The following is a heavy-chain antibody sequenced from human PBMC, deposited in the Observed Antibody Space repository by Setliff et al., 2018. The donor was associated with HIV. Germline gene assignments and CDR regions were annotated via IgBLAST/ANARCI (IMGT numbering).Heavy chain of an antibody. CDR1: GGSLSDSY. J-gene: IGHJ2*01. V-gene: IGHV4-34*01. CDR2: ISHSGRT. Sequence: ETLSLTCAVYGGSLSDSYYNWFRQPPGKGLEWIGEISHSGRTSYNSSLKSRVTMSVDASKNHISLTLTSLTAADTAVYYCARDQRLPGVQPPYWYFDLWGRGTLVTVS. D-gene: IGHD6-25*01. CDR3: ARDQRLPGVQPPYWYFDL.